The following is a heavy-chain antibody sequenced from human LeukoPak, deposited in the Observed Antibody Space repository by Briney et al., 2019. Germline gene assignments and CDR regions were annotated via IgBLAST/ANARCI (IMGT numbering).Heavy chain of an antibody. CDR1: GFTFSAYY. D-gene: IGHD6-13*01. CDR2: ISSSGYTM. J-gene: IGHJ4*02. V-gene: IGHV3-11*04. CDR3: ARARSSTWYRYFDH. Sequence: PGGSLRLSCAASGFTFSAYYMSWIRQAPGKGLEWVSYISSSGYTMYYADSVKGRFTISRDNAKNSLSLQLDSLRGEDTAVYYCARARSSTWYRYFDHWGQGTLVTVSS.